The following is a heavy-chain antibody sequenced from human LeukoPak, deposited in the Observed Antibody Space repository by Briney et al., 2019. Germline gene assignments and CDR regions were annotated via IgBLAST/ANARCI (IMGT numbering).Heavy chain of an antibody. CDR2: IKQGGGEK. CDR1: GFTFSSYW. V-gene: IGHV3-7*03. D-gene: IGHD5-12*01. Sequence: GGSLRLSCAASGFTFSSYWMSWVRQAPGKGLEWVANIKQGGGEKYYVDSVKGRFTISRDNAKNSLYLQMNSLRAEDTAVYYCARFFRSGYDFFYFDYWGQGTLVTVSS. CDR3: ARFFRSGYDFFYFDY. J-gene: IGHJ4*02.